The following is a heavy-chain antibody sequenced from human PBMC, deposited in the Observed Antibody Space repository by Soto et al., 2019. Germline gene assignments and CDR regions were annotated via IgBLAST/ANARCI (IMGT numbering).Heavy chain of an antibody. CDR3: ARGYIRSSGTDY. D-gene: IGHD3-10*01. J-gene: IGHJ4*02. Sequence: GGSLRLSCAASGFTFSSYAMHWVRQAPGKGLEWVAVISYDGSNKYYADSVKGRFTISRDNSKNTLYLQMNSLRAEDTAVYYCARGYIRSSGTDYWGQGTRVTVSS. CDR2: ISYDGSNK. V-gene: IGHV3-30-3*01. CDR1: GFTFSSYA.